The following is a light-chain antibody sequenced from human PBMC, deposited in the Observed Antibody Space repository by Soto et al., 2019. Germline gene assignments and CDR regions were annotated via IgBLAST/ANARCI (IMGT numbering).Light chain of an antibody. V-gene: IGKV1-39*01. J-gene: IGKJ3*01. Sequence: DIQMTQSPSSLSASVGDRVTITCRASQSISTYLNWYQQKPGKAPKLLIYAASSLQSGVPSRFSGSGSGTDFTLTISSLQPEDFATYYCQQSYSAPYITFGPGTKVDTK. CDR2: AAS. CDR1: QSISTY. CDR3: QQSYSAPYIT.